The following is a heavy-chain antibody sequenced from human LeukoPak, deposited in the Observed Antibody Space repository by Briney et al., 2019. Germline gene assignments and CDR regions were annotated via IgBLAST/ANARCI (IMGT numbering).Heavy chain of an antibody. J-gene: IGHJ4*02. CDR2: IYYTGAT. D-gene: IGHD2-21*02. Sequence: SQTLSLTCTASGGSISGHYWSWIRQSPGKGPEWVAYIYYTGATNNNPSLKTRVTISVDTSKHQFSLRLSSVTAADTAVYYCASLQGDSTAVYDYWGQGTLVSVSS. CDR1: GGSISGHY. CDR3: ASLQGDSTAVYDY. V-gene: IGHV4-59*11.